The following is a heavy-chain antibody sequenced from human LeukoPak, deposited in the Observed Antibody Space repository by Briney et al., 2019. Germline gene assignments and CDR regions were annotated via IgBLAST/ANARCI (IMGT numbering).Heavy chain of an antibody. Sequence: SETLSLTCPVSGVSISSYYWTWIRQPPGAGLEWLGYIYYSGSTNYNPSLKSRVTISVDTSKNQFSLKLISVTAADTAVYYCARALQPGVYAFDIWGQGTMVTVSS. D-gene: IGHD6-13*01. CDR2: IYYSGST. V-gene: IGHV4-59*01. CDR3: ARALQPGVYAFDI. CDR1: GVSISSYY. J-gene: IGHJ3*02.